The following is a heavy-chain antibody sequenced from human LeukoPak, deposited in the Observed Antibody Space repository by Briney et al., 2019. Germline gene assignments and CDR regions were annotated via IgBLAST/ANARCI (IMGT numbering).Heavy chain of an antibody. D-gene: IGHD3-3*01. CDR2: ISPDSNYK. J-gene: IGHJ4*02. V-gene: IGHV3-21*01. CDR1: GFTFSTYS. Sequence: GGSLRLSCAASGFTFSTYSMNWLRLAPGKGLEWVSSISPDSNYKYYVDSVKGRFTISRDNAKSSLYLQMNNLRAEDTAVYFCARRGDYWSGVYTTSLDSWAQGTLVIVSS. CDR3: ARRGDYWSGVYTTSLDS.